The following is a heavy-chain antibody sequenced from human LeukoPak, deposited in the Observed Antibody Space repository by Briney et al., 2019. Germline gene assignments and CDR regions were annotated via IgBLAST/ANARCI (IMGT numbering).Heavy chain of an antibody. D-gene: IGHD1-26*01. J-gene: IGHJ4*02. CDR1: GFAVSNTW. V-gene: IGHV3-15*07. Sequence: PGGSLRLSCAASGFAVSNTWMNWVRQAPGKGLEWVGRIKSKIDGGTIDYAAPVRGRFTISRDDSKNMLYLQMNSLKTEDTAVYYCTSRVGANTHWGQGTLVTISS. CDR3: TSRVGANTH. CDR2: IKSKIDGGTI.